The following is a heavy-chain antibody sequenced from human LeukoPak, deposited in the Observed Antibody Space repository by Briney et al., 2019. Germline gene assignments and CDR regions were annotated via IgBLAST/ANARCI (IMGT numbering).Heavy chain of an antibody. J-gene: IGHJ4*02. CDR1: GFTFSSYA. CDR2: ISPSGDST. V-gene: IGHV3-23*01. CDR3: ARGGELYAAIDY. D-gene: IGHD3-16*01. Sequence: GGSLRLSCAASGFTFSSYAMNWVRQTPGRGLEWVSTISPSGDSTYHADSVKGRFTISRDNSKNTLYLQMNSLRAEDTAVYYCARGGELYAAIDYWGQGTLVTVSS.